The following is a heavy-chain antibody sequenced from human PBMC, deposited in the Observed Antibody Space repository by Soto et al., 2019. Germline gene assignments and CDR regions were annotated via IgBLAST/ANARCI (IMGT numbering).Heavy chain of an antibody. CDR2: IYYSGST. CDR1: GGSISSGDYY. J-gene: IGHJ4*02. V-gene: IGHV4-30-4*01. CDR3: ARGSYYYDSSGYYHY. D-gene: IGHD3-22*01. Sequence: SETLSLTCTVSGGSISSGDYYWSWIRQPPGKGLGWIGSIYYSGSTYYNPSLKSRVTISVDTSKNQFSLRLSSVTAADTAVYYCARGSYYYDSSGYYHYWGQGNLVTVSP.